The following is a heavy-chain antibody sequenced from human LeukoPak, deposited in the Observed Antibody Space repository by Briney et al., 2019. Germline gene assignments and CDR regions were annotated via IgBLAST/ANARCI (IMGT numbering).Heavy chain of an antibody. CDR3: ARHVSSDLRIVVVTSDWYFDL. Sequence: PSETLSLTCSVSGGSITSSRYYWGWIRQSPGGGLEWIGTIYYIGSTYYNPSLRSRVTISADTSKNQFSLNLSPVTAADTAVYYCARHVSSDLRIVVVTSDWYFDLWGRGTLVTVSS. J-gene: IGHJ2*01. CDR2: IYYIGST. D-gene: IGHD2-21*02. V-gene: IGHV4-39*01. CDR1: GGSITSSRYY.